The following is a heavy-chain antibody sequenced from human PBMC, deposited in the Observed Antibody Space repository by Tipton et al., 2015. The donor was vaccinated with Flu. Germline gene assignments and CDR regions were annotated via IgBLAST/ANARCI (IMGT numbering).Heavy chain of an antibody. V-gene: IGHV4-38-2*02. CDR1: GYSISTGYY. CDR2: VYHSGSI. D-gene: IGHD2-2*02. J-gene: IGHJ4*02. CDR3: ATISAVVPFDY. Sequence: TLSLTCTASGYSISTGYYWGWVRQSPGKGLEWIGNVYHSGSIYYNPSLQSRVTMSVDTSKNQFSLKLSSLTAADTAVYYCATISAVVPFDYWGQGKLVTVSS.